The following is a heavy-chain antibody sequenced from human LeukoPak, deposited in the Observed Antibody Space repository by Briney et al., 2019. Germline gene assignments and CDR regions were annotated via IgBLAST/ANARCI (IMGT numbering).Heavy chain of an antibody. Sequence: ASVKVSCKASGYTFTGYYMHWVRQAPGQGLEWMGWINPNSGGTNYAQKFQGRVTMTRDTSISTAYMELSRLRSDDTAVYYCARGPPYYDSSHRIDPWGQGTLVTASS. CDR2: INPNSGGT. CDR3: ARGPPYYDSSHRIDP. D-gene: IGHD3-22*01. CDR1: GYTFTGYY. V-gene: IGHV1-2*02. J-gene: IGHJ5*02.